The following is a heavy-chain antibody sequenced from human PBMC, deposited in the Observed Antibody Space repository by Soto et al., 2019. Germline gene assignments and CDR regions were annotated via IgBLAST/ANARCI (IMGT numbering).Heavy chain of an antibody. CDR2: MNSHGSTT. D-gene: IGHD5-18*01. V-gene: IGHV3-74*01. CDR3: VRWGWDTAMYDC. Sequence: EVQLVESGGGLVQPGGSLRLSCAASGFTFSRYWMHWVRQVPGKGLVWVSRMNSHGSTTNYADSVKGRFTISRDNANNTLYLQMNSLIAEDTAVYYCVRWGWDTAMYDCWGQGTLVTV. CDR1: GFTFSRYW. J-gene: IGHJ4*02.